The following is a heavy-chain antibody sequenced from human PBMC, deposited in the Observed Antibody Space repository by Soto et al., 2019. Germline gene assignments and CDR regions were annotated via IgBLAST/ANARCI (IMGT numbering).Heavy chain of an antibody. D-gene: IGHD6-13*01. J-gene: IGHJ6*02. CDR3: ATHTSSSWYGKDYYYYYGMDV. CDR2: IYSGGST. Sequence: GGSLRLSCAASGFTVSSNYMSWVRQAPGKGLEWVSVIYSGGSTYYADSVKGRFTISRDNSKNTLYLQMNSLRAEDTAVYYCATHTSSSWYGKDYYYYYGMDVWDQGTTVTVSS. CDR1: GFTVSSNY. V-gene: IGHV3-66*01.